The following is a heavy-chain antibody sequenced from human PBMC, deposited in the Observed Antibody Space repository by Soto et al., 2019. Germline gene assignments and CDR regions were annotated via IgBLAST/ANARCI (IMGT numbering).Heavy chain of an antibody. D-gene: IGHD3-3*02. V-gene: IGHV1-69*13. Sequence: SVNVSCQSCVGTFRNYGITWVRQASGQGLEWMGGVVPIFGSINFAQKFRGRLTITPDEPTSTVYMELSSLTSEATAVYFCASPEKLDDFDVWGQGTMVTVSS. J-gene: IGHJ3*01. CDR1: VGTFRNYG. CDR2: VVPIFGSI. CDR3: ASPEKLDDFDV.